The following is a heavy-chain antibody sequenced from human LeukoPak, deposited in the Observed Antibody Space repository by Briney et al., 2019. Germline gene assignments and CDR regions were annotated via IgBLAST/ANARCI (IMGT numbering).Heavy chain of an antibody. J-gene: IGHJ4*02. CDR2: ISYDGSNK. CDR3: AKESPSNHYDSSGLDY. D-gene: IGHD3-22*01. Sequence: GRSLRLSCAASGFTFSSYGMHWVPQAPGKGLEWVAVISYDGSNKYYADSVKGRFTISRDNSKNTLYLQMNSLRAEDTAVYYCAKESPSNHYDSSGLDYWGQGTLVTVSS. V-gene: IGHV3-30*18. CDR1: GFTFSSYG.